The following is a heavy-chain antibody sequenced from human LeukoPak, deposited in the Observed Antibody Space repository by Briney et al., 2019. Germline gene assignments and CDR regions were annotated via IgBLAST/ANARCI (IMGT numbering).Heavy chain of an antibody. Sequence: GGSLRLSCAASGFTVSSNYMSWVGQAPGKGLEWVSVIYSGGSTYYADSVKGRFTISRDNSKNTLYLQMNSLRAEDTAVYYCAKDIGSGWYYFDYWGQGTLVTVSS. CDR3: AKDIGSGWYYFDY. CDR1: GFTVSSNY. V-gene: IGHV3-53*01. J-gene: IGHJ4*02. CDR2: IYSGGST. D-gene: IGHD6-19*01.